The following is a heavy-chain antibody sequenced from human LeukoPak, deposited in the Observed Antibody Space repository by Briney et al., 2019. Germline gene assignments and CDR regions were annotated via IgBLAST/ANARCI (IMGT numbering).Heavy chain of an antibody. CDR2: IYASGST. CDR3: ARDIRSHNGPGGYYYYYMDV. D-gene: IGHD2-8*01. V-gene: IGHV4-4*07. Sequence: SETLSLTCTVSGDSMSDSYWSWIRQPAGKGLEWIGRIYASGSTNYNPSLRSRVTLSVDTSSNQFSLTLSSVTAADTAVYHCARDIRSHNGPGGYYYYYMDVWGKGTTVTVSS. CDR1: GDSMSDSY. J-gene: IGHJ6*03.